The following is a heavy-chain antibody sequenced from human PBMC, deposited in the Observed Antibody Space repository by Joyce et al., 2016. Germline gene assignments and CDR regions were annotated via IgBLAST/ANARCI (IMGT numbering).Heavy chain of an antibody. CDR3: ARDHRNVDSLLYDHSGYYFL. CDR2: ISHDGKRP. D-gene: IGHD3-22*01. Sequence: QVEVVESGGGVVQPGRSLRRSCEASGFTFVNYARHLVRKAPGKGLEWLAVISHDGKRPFYADSVKGRFTISRDNSKNTVSLQITSLTSDDTAVYYCARDHRNVDSLLYDHSGYYFLWGQGTLVTVSS. CDR1: GFTFVNYA. J-gene: IGHJ4*02. V-gene: IGHV3-30*04.